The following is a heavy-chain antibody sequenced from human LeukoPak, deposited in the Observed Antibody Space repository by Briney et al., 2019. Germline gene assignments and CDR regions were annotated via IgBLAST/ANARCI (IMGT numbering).Heavy chain of an antibody. J-gene: IGHJ4*02. D-gene: IGHD2-15*01. Sequence: WIRQPPGKGLEWVSGINWNGGSTGYADSVKGRFTISRDNAKNSLYLQMNSLRAEDTAVYYCARDVHYCSGGSCYTSSDYWGQGTLVTVSS. CDR3: ARDVHYCSGGSCYTSSDY. CDR2: INWNGGST. V-gene: IGHV3-20*03.